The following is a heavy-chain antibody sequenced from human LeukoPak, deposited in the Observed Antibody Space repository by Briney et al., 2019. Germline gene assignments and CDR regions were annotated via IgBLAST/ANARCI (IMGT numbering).Heavy chain of an antibody. CDR1: GFTFSSYS. Sequence: GGSLRLSCAASGFTFSSYSMNWVRQAPGKGLEWVSSISSSSSYIYYADSVKGRYTISRDNAKNSLYLQMNSLRAEDTAVYYCARIQLVRAFDIWGQGTMVTVSS. CDR2: ISSSSSYI. CDR3: ARIQLVRAFDI. J-gene: IGHJ3*02. D-gene: IGHD6-6*01. V-gene: IGHV3-21*01.